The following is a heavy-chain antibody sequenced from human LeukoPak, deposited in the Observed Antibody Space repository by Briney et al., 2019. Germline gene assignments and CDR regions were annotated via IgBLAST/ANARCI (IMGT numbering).Heavy chain of an antibody. V-gene: IGHV4-30-4*08. CDR2: IYYSGST. CDR3: ARVLRTVTLLFDP. Sequence: SETLSLTCTVSGGSISSGDYYWSWIRQPPGKGLEWIGYIYYSGSTYYNPSLKSRVTISVDTSKNQFSLKLSSVTAADTAVYYCARVLRTVTLLFDPWGLGTLVTVSS. J-gene: IGHJ5*02. D-gene: IGHD4-11*01. CDR1: GGSISSGDYY.